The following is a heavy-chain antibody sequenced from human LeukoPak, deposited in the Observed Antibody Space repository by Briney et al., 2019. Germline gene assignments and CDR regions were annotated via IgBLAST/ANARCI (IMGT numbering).Heavy chain of an antibody. Sequence: ASVKVSCKASGYTITGYYMHWVRQAPGQGLEWMGWINANNDGSVYAQKFQGRVTMTRDTSINTAYMELSRLRSDDTAVYYCARRRGVGVDTNAFDMWGQGTMVTVSS. J-gene: IGHJ3*02. V-gene: IGHV1-2*02. CDR2: INANNDGS. CDR1: GYTITGYY. CDR3: ARRRGVGVDTNAFDM. D-gene: IGHD3-3*01.